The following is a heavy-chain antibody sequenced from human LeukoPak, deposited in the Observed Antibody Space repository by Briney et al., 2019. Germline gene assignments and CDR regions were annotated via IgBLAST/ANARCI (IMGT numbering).Heavy chain of an antibody. V-gene: IGHV3-15*01. J-gene: IGHJ6*02. CDR1: GFTFSNAW. CDR2: IKSKTDGGTT. Sequence: GGSLRLSCAAPGFTFSNAWMSWVRQAPGKGLEWVGRIKSKTDGGTTDYAAPVKGRFTISRDDSKNTLYLQMNSLKTEDTAVYYCTTGYYYGSGSYYYYYYYGMDVWGQGTTVTVSS. CDR3: TTGYYYGSGSYYYYYYYGMDV. D-gene: IGHD3-10*01.